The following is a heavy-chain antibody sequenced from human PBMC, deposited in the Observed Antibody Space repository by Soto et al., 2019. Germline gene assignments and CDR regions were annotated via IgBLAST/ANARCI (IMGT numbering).Heavy chain of an antibody. CDR1: GFSLSTSGMC. J-gene: IGHJ4*02. CDR3: ARTPTERPTGYYFDY. V-gene: IGHV2-70*01. CDR2: IDCDDYK. Sequence: ESGPTLVNPTQTLTLTCTFSGFSLSTSGMCVSWIRKPPGKTKEWLALIDCDDYKYYSTSLKTRLTISKDTSKNQVVLTMTNMDPVDTATYYCARTPTERPTGYYFDYWGQGTLVTVSS.